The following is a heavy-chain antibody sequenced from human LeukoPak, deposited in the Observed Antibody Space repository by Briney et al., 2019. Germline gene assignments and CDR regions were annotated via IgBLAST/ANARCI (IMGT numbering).Heavy chain of an antibody. CDR2: ISYSGSTT. Sequence: QPGGSLRLSCAASGFTFTNFGMNWVRQAPGKGLEWVSYISYSGSTTSYADSVKGRFTISRDNAKNSLYLQMNSLRAEDTAVYYCARAGPPAFDPWGQGTLVTVSS. CDR3: ARAGPPAFDP. V-gene: IGHV3-48*03. CDR1: GFTFTNFG. J-gene: IGHJ5*02.